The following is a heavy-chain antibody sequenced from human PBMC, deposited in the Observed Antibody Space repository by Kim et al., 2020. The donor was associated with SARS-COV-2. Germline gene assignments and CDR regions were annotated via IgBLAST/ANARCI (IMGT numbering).Heavy chain of an antibody. CDR1: GGPITSSSYY. J-gene: IGHJ3*01. CDR2: SYYTGGT. CDR3: ARHGLRSDAFDL. Sequence: SETLSLTCTVSGGPITSSSYYWGWIRQPPGKGPEWIGSSYYTGGTYYDASLKSRVTISIDTSKNHFSLSLSSVTAADTGVYYCARHGLRSDAFDLWGPGTIVTVSS. V-gene: IGHV4-39*01.